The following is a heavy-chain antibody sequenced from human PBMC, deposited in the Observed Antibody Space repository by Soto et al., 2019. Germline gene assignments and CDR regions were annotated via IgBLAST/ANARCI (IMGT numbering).Heavy chain of an antibody. Sequence: GGSLRLSCAASGFTFSSYSMNWVRQAPGKGLEWVSYISSSSTIYYADSVKGRFTISRDNAKNSLYLQMNSLRDEDTAVYYCASDHLHYYGMDVWGQGTTVTVPS. V-gene: IGHV3-48*02. CDR2: ISSSSTI. J-gene: IGHJ6*02. CDR1: GFTFSSYS. CDR3: ASDHLHYYGMDV.